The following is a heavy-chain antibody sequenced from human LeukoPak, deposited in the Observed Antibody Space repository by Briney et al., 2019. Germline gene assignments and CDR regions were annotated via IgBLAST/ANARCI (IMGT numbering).Heavy chain of an antibody. D-gene: IGHD3-10*01. CDR1: GLTFSDYR. Sequence: GGSLRLSCAVSGLTFSDYRMIWVRQAPGKGLEWVGRSRNKAKRYTTDYAASVKGRFTISRDDSKNLLSLQMNSLKTEDTAVYYCTRPAYRASATDNWGQGTLVTVSS. CDR3: TRPAYRASATDN. J-gene: IGHJ4*02. CDR2: SRNKAKRYTT. V-gene: IGHV3-72*01.